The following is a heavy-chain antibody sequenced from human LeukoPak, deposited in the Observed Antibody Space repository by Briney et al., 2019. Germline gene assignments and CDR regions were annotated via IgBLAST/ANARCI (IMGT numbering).Heavy chain of an antibody. D-gene: IGHD3-10*01. J-gene: IGHJ4*02. V-gene: IGHV4-30-4*08. CDR2: IYYSGST. CDR3: ARSDYYGSGSYFDY. Sequence: SETLSLTCTVSGGSISSGDYYWSWIRQPPGKGLEWIGYIYYSGSTYYNPSLKSRVTISVDTSKNQFSLKLSSVTAADTAVYDCARSDYYGSGSYFDYWGQGTLVTVSS. CDR1: GGSISSGDYY.